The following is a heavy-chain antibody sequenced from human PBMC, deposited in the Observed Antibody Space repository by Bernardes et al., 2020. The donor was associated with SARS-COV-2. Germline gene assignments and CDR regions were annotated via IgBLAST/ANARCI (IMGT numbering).Heavy chain of an antibody. CDR2: VHHSGST. Sequence: SEPLSLICAVSGGSISRYYWNWIRQPPGKGLEWIGHVHHSGSTSYNPSLKTRVTISVDTSKIQFSLRLTSVTAADTAVYYCAREGIGWFGELSPGYYGIDVWGQGTTVTVSS. J-gene: IGHJ6*02. V-gene: IGHV4-59*01. D-gene: IGHD3-10*01. CDR3: AREGIGWFGELSPGYYGIDV. CDR1: GGSISRYY.